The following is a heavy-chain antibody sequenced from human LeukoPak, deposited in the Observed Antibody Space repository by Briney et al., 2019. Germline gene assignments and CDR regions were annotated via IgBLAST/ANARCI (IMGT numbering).Heavy chain of an antibody. D-gene: IGHD2/OR15-2a*01. J-gene: IGHJ4*02. CDR3: ARGSSTSFDTAGY. V-gene: IGHV3-21*01. CDR1: GFTFSDYS. Sequence: GGPLRPSCAVSGFTFSDYSMNWVRQAPGKGLEWVSSISGSSAYIYYADSVKGRFTISRDNAKNSVYLQMTSLRVEDTATYYCARGSSTSFDTAGYWGQGTPVTVSS. CDR2: ISGSSAYI.